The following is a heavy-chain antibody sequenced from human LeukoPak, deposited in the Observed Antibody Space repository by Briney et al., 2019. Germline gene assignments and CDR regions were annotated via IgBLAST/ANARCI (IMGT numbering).Heavy chain of an antibody. CDR1: GFSLGSYG. V-gene: IGHV3-23*01. CDR3: AKAAGPGDY. D-gene: IGHD6-25*01. Sequence: GGSLRLSCAASGFSLGSYGMHWVRQAPGKGLEWVSAISGSGGSTYYADSVKGRFTISRDNSKNTLYLQMNSLRAEDTAVYYCAKAAGPGDYWGQGTLVTVSS. J-gene: IGHJ4*02. CDR2: ISGSGGST.